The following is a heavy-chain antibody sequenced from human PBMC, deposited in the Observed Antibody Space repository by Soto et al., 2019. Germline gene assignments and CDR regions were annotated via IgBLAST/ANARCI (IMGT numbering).Heavy chain of an antibody. CDR3: AKGRFGESDFDY. CDR1: GFTFSSYG. Sequence: PGGSLRLSCAASGFTFSSYGMHWVRQAPGKGLEWVAVISYDGSNKYYADSVKGRFTISRDNSKNTLYLQMNSLRAEDTAVYYCAKGRFGESDFDYWGQGTLVTVSS. J-gene: IGHJ4*02. D-gene: IGHD3-10*01. V-gene: IGHV3-30*18. CDR2: ISYDGSNK.